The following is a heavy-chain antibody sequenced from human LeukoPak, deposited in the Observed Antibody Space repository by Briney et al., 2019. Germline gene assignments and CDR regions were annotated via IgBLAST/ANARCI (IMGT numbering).Heavy chain of an antibody. CDR3: ATVDNLDAFGI. CDR1: GFIFSSSA. CDR2: IADDGNDK. D-gene: IGHD1-14*01. V-gene: IGHV3-30*04. Sequence: GGSLRLSCAASGFIFSSSAMHWVRQAPDKGLEWVAVIADDGNDKYYADSVKGRFIISRDNSKNTLYLQMNSLRTEDTALYYCATVDNLDAFGIWGQGTMVTVS. J-gene: IGHJ3*02.